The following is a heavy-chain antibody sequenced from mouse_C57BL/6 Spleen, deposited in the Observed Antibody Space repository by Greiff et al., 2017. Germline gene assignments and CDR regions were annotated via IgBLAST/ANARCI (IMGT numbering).Heavy chain of an antibody. V-gene: IGHV5-17*01. CDR1: GFTFSDYG. J-gene: IGHJ2*01. Sequence: EVMLVESGGGLVKPGGSLKLSCAASGFTFSDYGMHWVRQAPEKGLEWVAYISSGSSTIYYADTVKGRFTISRDNAKNTLFLQMTSLRSEDTAMYYCAKNYGNFSYYFDYWGQGTTLTVSS. CDR3: AKNYGNFSYYFDY. D-gene: IGHD2-1*01. CDR2: ISSGSSTI.